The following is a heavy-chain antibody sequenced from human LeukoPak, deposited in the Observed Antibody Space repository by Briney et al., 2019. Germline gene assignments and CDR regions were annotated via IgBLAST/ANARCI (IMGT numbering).Heavy chain of an antibody. V-gene: IGHV4-59*11. D-gene: IGHD1-1*01. Sequence: SDPLTLPCSVSGDSISSHHWLWIRQSPGKALEWIGNFHYSGRTDYTPSLDSRVNISADVSKKEFSMRVKSVTTADTAIYNGAREHVDRNDCKPKCDGFDPWGQGTLVTVSS. CDR3: AREHVDRNDCKPKCDGFDP. CDR2: FHYSGRT. J-gene: IGHJ5*02. CDR1: GDSISSHH.